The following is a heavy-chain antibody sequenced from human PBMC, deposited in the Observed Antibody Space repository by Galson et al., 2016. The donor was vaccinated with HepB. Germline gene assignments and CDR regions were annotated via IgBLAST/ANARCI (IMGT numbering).Heavy chain of an antibody. D-gene: IGHD3-22*01. CDR3: ARASHYENIGFFDDL. V-gene: IGHV3-30-3*01. CDR1: GFSIGSYV. CDR2: ISHDGSNK. Sequence: SLRLSCAASGFSIGSYVMHWVRQAPGKGLEWVAVISHDGSNKWYADSVKGRFTVSRDISKNTVYLQMTALKAEDTAVYYCARASHYENIGFFDDLWGRGTMVAVSS. J-gene: IGHJ2*01.